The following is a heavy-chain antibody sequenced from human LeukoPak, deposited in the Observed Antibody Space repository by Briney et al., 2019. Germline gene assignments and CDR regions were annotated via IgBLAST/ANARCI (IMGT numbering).Heavy chain of an antibody. D-gene: IGHD3-22*01. CDR3: ARQDYDSSGYSDY. Sequence: SETLSLTCAVSGYSISSGYYWGWIRQPPGKGLEWIGSIYHSGSTYYNPSLKSRVTISVDTSKNQFSLKLSSVTAADTAVYYCARQDYDSSGYSDYWGQGTLVTVSS. CDR2: IYHSGST. J-gene: IGHJ4*02. CDR1: GYSISSGYY. V-gene: IGHV4-38-2*01.